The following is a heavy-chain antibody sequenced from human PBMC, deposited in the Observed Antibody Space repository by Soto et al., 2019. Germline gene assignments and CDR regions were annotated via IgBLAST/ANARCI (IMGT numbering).Heavy chain of an antibody. D-gene: IGHD6-19*01. J-gene: IGHJ4*02. V-gene: IGHV3-23*01. Sequence: GGSLRLSCEASGFTFSSYAMSWVRQVPGRGLEWVSGVSGSGTGTYYADSVKGRFTISRDNSKNTLYLQMNSLRAEDTAVYYCAKAGSGWYGIDYWGQGTLVTVSS. CDR2: VSGSGTGT. CDR3: AKAGSGWYGIDY. CDR1: GFTFSSYA.